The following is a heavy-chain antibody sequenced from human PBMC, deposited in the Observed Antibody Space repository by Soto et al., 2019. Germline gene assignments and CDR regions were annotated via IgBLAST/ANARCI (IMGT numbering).Heavy chain of an antibody. D-gene: IGHD3-10*01. CDR1: GYTFTSYA. CDR2: ISAYNGNT. V-gene: IGHV1-18*01. CDR3: ASLYYGSGSGDV. Sequence: GASVKVSCKASGYTFTSYAMHWVRQAPGQGLEWMGWISAYNGNTNYAQKLQGRVTMTTDTSTSTAYMELRSLRSDDTAVYYCASLYYGSGSGDVWGQGTTVTVS. J-gene: IGHJ6*02.